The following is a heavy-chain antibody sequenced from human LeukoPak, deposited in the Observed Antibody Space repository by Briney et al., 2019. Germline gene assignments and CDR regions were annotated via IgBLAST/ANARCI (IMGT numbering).Heavy chain of an antibody. V-gene: IGHV3-21*01. CDR2: ISGSSSYI. D-gene: IGHD3-10*02. Sequence: GGSLRLSCAASGFTFSRYSVNWVRQAPGKGLEWVSSISGSSSYIYYADSVKGRFTISRDNDKNSLFLQMNSLRAEDTAVYYCAELGITMIGGVWGKGTTVTISS. J-gene: IGHJ6*04. CDR1: GFTFSRYS. CDR3: AELGITMIGGV.